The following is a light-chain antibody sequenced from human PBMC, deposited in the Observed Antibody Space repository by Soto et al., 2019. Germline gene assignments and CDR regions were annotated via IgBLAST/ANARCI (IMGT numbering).Light chain of an antibody. Sequence: DIVLTQFPATLSLSPGDRATLSCRASQSVSSSSLAWYQQRRGQAPRLLIHGASSRATGIPDRFSGSGSGTDFTLTISRLEPEDFAVYYCQQYGSSPRTFGQGTKVDIK. V-gene: IGKV3-20*01. CDR1: QSVSSSS. J-gene: IGKJ1*01. CDR3: QQYGSSPRT. CDR2: GAS.